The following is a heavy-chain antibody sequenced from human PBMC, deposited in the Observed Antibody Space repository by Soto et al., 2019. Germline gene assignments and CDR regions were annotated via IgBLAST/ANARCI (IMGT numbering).Heavy chain of an antibody. D-gene: IGHD2-2*01. J-gene: IGHJ4*02. CDR3: AGTSCSSTTCPTTY. CDR2: INPHSGGT. CDR1: GYTFTGYY. Sequence: QVQLVQSGAEVKKPGASVKVSCKTSGYTFTGYYIYWVRQAPGQGLEWMGWINPHSGGTDSSQKFQGRVTITRDTSISTAYMELSRLSSDDTAVYYCAGTSCSSTTCPTTYWGQGTLVTVSS. V-gene: IGHV1-2*02.